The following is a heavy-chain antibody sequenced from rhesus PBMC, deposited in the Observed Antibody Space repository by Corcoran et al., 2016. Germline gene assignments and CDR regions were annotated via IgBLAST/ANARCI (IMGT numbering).Heavy chain of an antibody. J-gene: IGHJ4*01. CDR2: VDPEDGEA. V-gene: IGHV1-111*01. CDR3: ATGVYSFDY. Sequence: EVQLVQSGAEVKKPGASVKISCKASGYTFTDYYLHWVRQAPGKGREGMGRVDPEDGEADCAQKFQDRVTITRDTSTDTAYMELSSLRSEDTAMYYCATGVYSFDYWGQGVLVTVSS. D-gene: IGHD3-16*01. CDR1: GYTFTDYY.